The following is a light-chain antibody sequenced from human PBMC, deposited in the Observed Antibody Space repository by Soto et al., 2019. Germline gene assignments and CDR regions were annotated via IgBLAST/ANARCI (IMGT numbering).Light chain of an antibody. CDR2: DVS. Sequence: QSALTQPASVSGSPGQSISISCTGTSSDVGGYNYVSWYQQHPGKAPKLMIFDVSDRPSGVSSRFSGSKSDNTASLAISGLQAEDEADYYCSSYTTSNTYVFGTGTQLTVL. V-gene: IGLV2-14*03. J-gene: IGLJ1*01. CDR3: SSYTTSNTYV. CDR1: SSDVGGYNY.